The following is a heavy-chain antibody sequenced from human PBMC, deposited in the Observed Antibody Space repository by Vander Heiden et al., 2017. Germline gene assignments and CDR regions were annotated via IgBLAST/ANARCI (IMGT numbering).Heavy chain of an antibody. V-gene: IGHV3-23*01. J-gene: IGHJ3*02. D-gene: IGHD5-12*01. Sequence: MQLLQSGGGLVQPGGSLRLSCTAPGFPFSNFAMNWVRQAPGKGLEGVSHINGPGDNAFYVDSVKGRFIASRDNTKSTLFLQIDSLRAEDTAEYYCAKDFVPANGIYDAFDIWGQGTTVTVSS. CDR1: GFPFSNFA. CDR3: AKDFVPANGIYDAFDI. CDR2: INGPGDNA.